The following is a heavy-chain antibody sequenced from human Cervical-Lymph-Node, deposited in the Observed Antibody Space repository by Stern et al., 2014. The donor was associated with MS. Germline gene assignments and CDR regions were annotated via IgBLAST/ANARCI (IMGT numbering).Heavy chain of an antibody. D-gene: IGHD3-3*01. V-gene: IGHV3-21*01. Sequence: EVQLVESGGGLVKPGESLKLSCDASGFTFSSYSLNWVRRTPGQGLGWVSSISGNAYNIFYADSVKGRFTISRDIANNSLFLQMNSRRVEDTAVYYGVRELVDTAFGLAMGYWGQGSLVTVSS. CDR3: VRELVDTAFGLAMGY. J-gene: IGHJ4*02. CDR2: ISGNAYNI. CDR1: GFTFSSYS.